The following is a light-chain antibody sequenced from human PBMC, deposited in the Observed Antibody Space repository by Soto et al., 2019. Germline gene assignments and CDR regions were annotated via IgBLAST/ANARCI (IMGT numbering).Light chain of an antibody. CDR3: QQRSNWPPFT. J-gene: IGKJ4*01. V-gene: IGKV3-11*01. CDR2: DAS. CDR1: QSVSSY. Sequence: EIVLTQSPATLSLSPGERATLSCRASQSVSSYLAWYQQKPGQAPRLLIYDASNRATGIPARFSGSGSGTDLTITISSLQPEDFAVYYCQQRSNWPPFTFGEGTKVEIK.